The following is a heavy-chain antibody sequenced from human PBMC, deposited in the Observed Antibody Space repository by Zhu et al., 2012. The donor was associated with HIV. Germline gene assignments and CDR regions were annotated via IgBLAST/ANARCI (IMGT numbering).Heavy chain of an antibody. CDR1: GGSISNYY. D-gene: IGHD3-10*01. Sequence: QVQLQESGPGLVKPSETLSLTCTVSGGSISNYYWSWIRQPPGKGLEWIGYIYTSGSVTISVDTSKNQFSLKLSSVTAADTAVYYCARGGGLSYYYGSGSYDYWGQGTLVTVSS. V-gene: IGHV4-4*09. CDR2: IYTSGS. J-gene: IGHJ4*02. CDR3: ARGGGLSYYYGSGSYDY.